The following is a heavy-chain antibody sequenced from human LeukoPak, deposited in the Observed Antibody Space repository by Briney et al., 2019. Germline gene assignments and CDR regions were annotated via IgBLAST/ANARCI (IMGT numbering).Heavy chain of an antibody. D-gene: IGHD2-2*01. CDR1: GDSVSSNSAA. Sequence: SQTLSLTCAISGDSVSSNSAAWNWIRQSPSRGLEWLGRTYYRSKWYNDYAVSVKSRITINPDTSKNQFSLQLNSVTPEDTAVYYCARARSGLGYCSSTSCYFFDYWGQGTLVTVSS. J-gene: IGHJ4*02. V-gene: IGHV6-1*01. CDR3: ARARSGLGYCSSTSCYFFDY. CDR2: TYYRSKWYN.